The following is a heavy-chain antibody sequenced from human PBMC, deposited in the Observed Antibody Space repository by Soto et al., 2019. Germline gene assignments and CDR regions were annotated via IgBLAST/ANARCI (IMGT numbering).Heavy chain of an antibody. CDR1: GFTMSNYV. D-gene: IGHD3-3*01. Sequence: GGSLRLCCVTSGFTMSNYVMNWVRQAPGKGLEWISAITRTSGTTYYADSVKGRSTVSRDNSKNTLFLQLSNIRADDTATYYCATSSRDRITVFGAVMNPPFVNWLDRWGQGTLVTVYS. V-gene: IGHV3-23*01. CDR2: ITRTSGTT. J-gene: IGHJ5*02. CDR3: ATSSRDRITVFGAVMNPPFVNWLDR.